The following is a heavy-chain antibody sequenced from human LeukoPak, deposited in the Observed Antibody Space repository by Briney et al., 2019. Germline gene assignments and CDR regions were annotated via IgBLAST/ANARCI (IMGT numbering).Heavy chain of an antibody. CDR3: VPIVVVPAAILPFDY. D-gene: IGHD2-2*02. Sequence: GGSLRLSCAASGFTFSSYSMNWVRQAPGKGLEWVSYISSSSSTIYYADSVRGRFTISRDNAKNSLYLQMNSLRAEDTAVYYCVPIVVVPAAILPFDYWGQGTLVTVSS. J-gene: IGHJ4*02. V-gene: IGHV3-48*04. CDR2: ISSSSSTI. CDR1: GFTFSSYS.